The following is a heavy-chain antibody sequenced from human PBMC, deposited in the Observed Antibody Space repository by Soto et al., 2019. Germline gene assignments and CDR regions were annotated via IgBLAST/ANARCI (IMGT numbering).Heavy chain of an antibody. CDR3: ARGXWGRLLWFGYSSGYFDY. D-gene: IGHD3-10*01. CDR1: GGSFSCYY. CDR2: INHSGST. J-gene: IGHJ4*02. Sequence: PSETLSLTCAVYGGSFSCYYWSWIRQPPGKGLEWIGEINHSGSTNYNPSLKSRVTISVDTSKNQFSLKLSSVTAADTAVYYCARGXWGRLLWFGYSSGYFDYWGQGTLVTVSS. V-gene: IGHV4-34*01.